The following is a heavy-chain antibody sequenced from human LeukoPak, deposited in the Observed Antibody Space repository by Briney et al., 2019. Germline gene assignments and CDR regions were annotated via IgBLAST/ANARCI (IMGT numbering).Heavy chain of an antibody. J-gene: IGHJ4*02. CDR1: GGSFSGYY. D-gene: IGHD3-10*01. CDR2: INHSGST. CDR3: ARALWFGT. Sequence: PSETLSLTCAVYGGSFSGYYWSWIRQPPGKGLEWIGEINHSGSTNYNPSLKSRVTISVDTSKNQFSLKLSSATAADTAVYYCARALWFGTWGQGTLVTVSS. V-gene: IGHV4-34*01.